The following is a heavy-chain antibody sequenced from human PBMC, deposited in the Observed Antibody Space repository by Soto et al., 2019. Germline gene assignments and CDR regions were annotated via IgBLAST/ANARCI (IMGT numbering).Heavy chain of an antibody. CDR2: ASTNNADT. V-gene: IGHV1-18*01. CDR3: ARELNTDSSAYYSFAY. D-gene: IGHD3-22*01. CDR1: GYHFTAYG. J-gene: IGHJ4*02. Sequence: QVQLVQSGPEVKMPGASVKVSCKTSGYHFTAYGLAWLRQAPGQRPERMGWASTNNADTNYAEKFQGRVTMTTDKSTTTTYMELRSLRSDDTAVYYCARELNTDSSAYYSFAYWGQGTLVTVSS.